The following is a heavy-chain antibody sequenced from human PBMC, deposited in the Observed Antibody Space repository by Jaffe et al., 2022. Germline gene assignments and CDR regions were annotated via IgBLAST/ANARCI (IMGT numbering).Heavy chain of an antibody. CDR2: IYHSGST. D-gene: IGHD4-17*01. V-gene: IGHV4-30-2*01. J-gene: IGHJ6*03. CDR1: GGSISSGGYS. Sequence: QLQLQESGSGLVKPSQTLSLTCAVSGGSISSGGYSWSWIRQPPGKGLEWIGYIYHSGSTYYNPSLKSRVTISVDRSKNQFSLKLSSVTAADTAVYYCARGVTVTPRFWYYMDVWGKGTTVTVSS. CDR3: ARGVTVTPRFWYYMDV.